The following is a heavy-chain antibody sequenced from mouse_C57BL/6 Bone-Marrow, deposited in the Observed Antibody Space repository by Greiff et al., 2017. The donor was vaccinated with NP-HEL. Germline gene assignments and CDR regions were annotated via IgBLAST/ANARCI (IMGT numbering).Heavy chain of an antibody. V-gene: IGHV1-81*01. Sequence: QVQLQQSGAELARPGASVKLSCKASGYTFTSYGISWVKQRTGQGLEWIGEIYPRSGTTYYNEKFKGKATLTADKSSSTAYMELRSLTSEDSAVYFCARVYYGSSYWYFDVWGTGTTVTVSS. D-gene: IGHD1-1*01. CDR3: ARVYYGSSYWYFDV. J-gene: IGHJ1*03. CDR1: GYTFTSYG. CDR2: IYPRSGTT.